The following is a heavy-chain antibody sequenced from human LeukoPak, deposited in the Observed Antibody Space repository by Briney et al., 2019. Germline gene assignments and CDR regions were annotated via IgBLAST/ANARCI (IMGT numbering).Heavy chain of an antibody. CDR2: IIPILGIA. D-gene: IGHD3-9*01. J-gene: IGHJ5*02. V-gene: IGHV1-69*04. CDR3: ARDRYDILTGYSPVLYNWFDP. CDR1: GGTFSSYA. Sequence: SVKVSCKASGGTFSSYAISWVRQAPGQGLEWMGRIIPILGIANYAQKFQGRVTITADKSTSTAYMELSSLRSDDTAVYYCARDRYDILTGYSPVLYNWFDPWGQGTLVTVSS.